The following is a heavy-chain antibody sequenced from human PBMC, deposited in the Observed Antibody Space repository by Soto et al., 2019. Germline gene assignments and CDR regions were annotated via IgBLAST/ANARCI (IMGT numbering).Heavy chain of an antibody. CDR1: GDSVSSNSAA. CDR3: HVGYYYDSSGYYYFDY. J-gene: IGHJ4*02. CDR2: TYYRSKWYN. D-gene: IGHD3-22*01. V-gene: IGHV6-1*01. Sequence: PSQTLSLTGASSGDSVSSNSAAWNWIRQSPSRGLEWLGRTYYRSKWYNDYAVSVKSRITINPDTSKNQFSLQLNSVTPEDTAVYYCHVGYYYDSSGYYYFDYWGQGTLVTVSS.